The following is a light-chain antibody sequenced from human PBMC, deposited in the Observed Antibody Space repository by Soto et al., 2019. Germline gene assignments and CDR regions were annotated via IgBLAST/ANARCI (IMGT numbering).Light chain of an antibody. CDR2: EVS. CDR1: SSDVGGYDY. V-gene: IGLV2-14*01. J-gene: IGLJ1*01. Sequence: QSVLTQPASVSGSPGQSITISCTGTSSDVGGYDYVSWYQLHPGKAPKLMIFEVSNRPSGVSYRFSGSKSGNTASLTISGLQAEDEADYFCSSYSISTAYLFRTGTKVTV. CDR3: SSYSISTAYL.